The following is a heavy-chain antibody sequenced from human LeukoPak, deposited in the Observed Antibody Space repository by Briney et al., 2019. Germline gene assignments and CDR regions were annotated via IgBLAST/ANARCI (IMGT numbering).Heavy chain of an antibody. D-gene: IGHD3-22*01. CDR3: ARVARGHYYDSSGYYSVGWFDP. CDR2: INHSGST. J-gene: IGHJ5*02. Sequence: PSETLSLTCAVYGGSFSGYYWSWIRQPPGKGLEWIGEINHSGSTNYNPSLKSRVTISVDTSKNQFSLKLSSVTAADTAVYYCARVARGHYYDSSGYYSVGWFDPWGQGTLVTVSS. CDR1: GGSFSGYY. V-gene: IGHV4-34*01.